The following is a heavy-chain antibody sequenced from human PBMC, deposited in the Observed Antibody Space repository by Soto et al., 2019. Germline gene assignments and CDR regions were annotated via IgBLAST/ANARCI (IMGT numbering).Heavy chain of an antibody. V-gene: IGHV4-4*02. Sequence: NPSETLFLTCAVSGGSISSSNWWSWVRQPPGKGLEWIGEIYHSGSTNYNPSLKSRVTISVDKSKNQFSLKLSSVTAADTAVYYCARSESNDYVWGSYDHSFDYWGQGTMVTVYS. J-gene: IGHJ4*02. CDR3: ARSESNDYVWGSYDHSFDY. CDR1: GGSISSSNW. CDR2: IYHSGST. D-gene: IGHD3-16*01.